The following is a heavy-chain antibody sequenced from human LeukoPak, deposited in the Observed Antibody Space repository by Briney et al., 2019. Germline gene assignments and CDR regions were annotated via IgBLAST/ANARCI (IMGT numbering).Heavy chain of an antibody. CDR3: AELGITMIGGV. CDR1: GFTFRSYG. D-gene: IGHD3-10*02. CDR2: ISYDGSNK. Sequence: GRSLRLSCAASGFTFRSYGMHWGRQGPGKGLEWVAVISYDGSNKYYADSVKGRFTISRDNSKNSLYLQMNSLRAEDTAVYYCAELGITMIGGVWGKGTTVTISS. V-gene: IGHV3-30*18. J-gene: IGHJ6*04.